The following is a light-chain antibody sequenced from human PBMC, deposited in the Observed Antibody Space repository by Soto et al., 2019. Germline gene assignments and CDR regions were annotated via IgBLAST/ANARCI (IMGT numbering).Light chain of an antibody. CDR3: QHYDDYSTWT. CDR1: QTIRGY. Sequence: DIQMTQSPSTLSASVGDRVTITCRASQTIRGYLAWYQQKPGKAPKLLIYKASTIESGVPSRFSGSGSGTEYTLTISSLQPDDFATYYCQHYDDYSTWTFGQGTKVDIK. J-gene: IGKJ1*01. CDR2: KAS. V-gene: IGKV1-5*03.